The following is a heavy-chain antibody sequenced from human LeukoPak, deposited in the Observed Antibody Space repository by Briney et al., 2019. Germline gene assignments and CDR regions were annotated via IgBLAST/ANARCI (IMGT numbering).Heavy chain of an antibody. CDR3: ARDSRIPSQGLRE. D-gene: IGHD4-17*01. V-gene: IGHV4-61*02. Sequence: SETLSLTCAVSGGSIKNDNSYWNWVRQPAGGRLEWIGRIHTTGSTTCDPSLRRRVSISIDSSRNHFSLKLTSVTAADTAVYFCARDSRIPSQGLREWGQGILVTVSS. CDR1: GGSIKNDNSY. CDR2: IHTTGST. J-gene: IGHJ4*02.